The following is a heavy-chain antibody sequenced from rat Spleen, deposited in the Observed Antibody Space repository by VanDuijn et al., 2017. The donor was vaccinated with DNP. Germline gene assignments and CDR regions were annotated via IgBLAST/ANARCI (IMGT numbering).Heavy chain of an antibody. CDR3: TRPPYYYSGAMDA. J-gene: IGHJ4*01. CDR1: GFTFSDYY. Sequence: EVQLVESGGGLVQPGRSLKLSCAASGFTFSDYYMAWVRQAPTKGLEWVASISYDGGSTYYRDSVKGRFTISRDNVKSSLYLQMDSLRSEDTATYYCTRPPYYYSGAMDAWGQGTSVTVSS. CDR2: ISYDGGST. V-gene: IGHV5-20*01. D-gene: IGHD1-1*01.